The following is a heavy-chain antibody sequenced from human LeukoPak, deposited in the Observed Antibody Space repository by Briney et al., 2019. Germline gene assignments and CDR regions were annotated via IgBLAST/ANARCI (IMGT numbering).Heavy chain of an antibody. Sequence: GGSLRLSCAASGFTFSDYYMSWIRQAPGKGLEWVSYISSSSSYTKYGDSVKGRFTISRDNAKNSLYLQVNSLRAEDTAVYYCARGAGTTAYFDYWGQGTLVTVSS. D-gene: IGHD1-1*01. J-gene: IGHJ4*02. V-gene: IGHV3-11*06. CDR3: ARGAGTTAYFDY. CDR2: ISSSSSYT. CDR1: GFTFSDYY.